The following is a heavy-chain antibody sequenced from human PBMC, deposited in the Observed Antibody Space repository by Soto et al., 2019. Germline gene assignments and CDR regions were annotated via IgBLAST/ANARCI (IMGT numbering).Heavy chain of an antibody. CDR3: AKGKDYYDSSGYYFNWFDP. V-gene: IGHV3-23*01. CDR1: GFTFSSYA. J-gene: IGHJ5*02. CDR2: ISGSGGST. D-gene: IGHD3-22*01. Sequence: GGSLRLSCAASGFTFSSYAMSWVRQAPGKGLEWVSAISGSGGSTYYADSVKGRFTISRDNSKNTLYLQMNSLRAEDTAVYYCAKGKDYYDSSGYYFNWFDPWGQGTLVTVSS.